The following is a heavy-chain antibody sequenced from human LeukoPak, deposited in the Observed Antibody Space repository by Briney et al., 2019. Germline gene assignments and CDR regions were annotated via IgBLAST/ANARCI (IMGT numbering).Heavy chain of an antibody. CDR2: IIPIFGTP. CDR3: ARSLGYCSGGSCYQAFDY. Sequence: SVKVSCKASGGTFSSYAISWVRQAPGQGLEWMGGIIPIFGTPNNAQKFQGRVTITADESTSTAYMELSSLRLEDTAVYYCARSLGYCSGGSCYQAFDYWGQGTLVSVSS. V-gene: IGHV1-69*13. D-gene: IGHD2-15*01. CDR1: GGTFSSYA. J-gene: IGHJ4*02.